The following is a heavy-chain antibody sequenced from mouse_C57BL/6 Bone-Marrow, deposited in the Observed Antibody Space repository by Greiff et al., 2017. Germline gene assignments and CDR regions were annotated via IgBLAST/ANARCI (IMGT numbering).Heavy chain of an antibody. CDR1: GFNIKDDY. D-gene: IGHD2-4*01. CDR3: TTRLRVFAY. J-gene: IGHJ3*01. Sequence: VQLKQSGAELVRPGASVKLSCTASGFNIKDDYMHWVKQRPEQGLEWIGWIDPENGDTEYASKFQGKATITADTSSNTAYLQLSSLTSEDTAVYYCTTRLRVFAYWGQGTLVTVSA. CDR2: IDPENGDT. V-gene: IGHV14-4*01.